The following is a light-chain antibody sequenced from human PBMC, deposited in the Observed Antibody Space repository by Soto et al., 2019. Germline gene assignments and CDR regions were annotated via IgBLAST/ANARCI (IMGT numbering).Light chain of an antibody. J-gene: IGKJ1*01. CDR3: QHYNSYSEA. V-gene: IGKV1-9*01. Sequence: IQLTQSPSSLSASIGDRVTITCRASQGISSSLAWYQQEPGKAPKLLIYEASTLQSGVPSRFSGSGSGTEFTLTISSLQPDDFATYYCQHYNSYSEAFGQGTKVDIK. CDR2: EAS. CDR1: QGISSS.